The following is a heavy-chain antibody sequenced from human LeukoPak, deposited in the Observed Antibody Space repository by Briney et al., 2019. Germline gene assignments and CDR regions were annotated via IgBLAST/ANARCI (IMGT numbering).Heavy chain of an antibody. Sequence: GGSLRVSCAASGFTFSSYSMNWVRQAPGKELEWVSSISSSSSYIYYADSVKGRFTISRDNAKNSLYLQMNSLRAEDTAVYYCARDAATGITGTNWFDPWGQGTLVTVSS. CDR1: GFTFSSYS. D-gene: IGHD1-7*01. J-gene: IGHJ5*02. CDR2: ISSSSSYI. CDR3: ARDAATGITGTNWFDP. V-gene: IGHV3-21*01.